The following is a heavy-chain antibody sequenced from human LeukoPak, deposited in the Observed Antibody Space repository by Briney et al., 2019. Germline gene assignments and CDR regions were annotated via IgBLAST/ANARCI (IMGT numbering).Heavy chain of an antibody. V-gene: IGHV1-18*01. CDR3: ARARAGWLQLEY. D-gene: IGHD5-24*01. J-gene: IGHJ4*02. CDR1: GYTFTSYG. Sequence: ASVKVSCKASGYTFTSYGISWVRQAPGQGLEWMGWISAYNGNTNYAQKLQGRVTMTTDTSTSTAYMELSSLRSEDTAVYYCARARAGWLQLEYWGQGTLVTVSS. CDR2: ISAYNGNT.